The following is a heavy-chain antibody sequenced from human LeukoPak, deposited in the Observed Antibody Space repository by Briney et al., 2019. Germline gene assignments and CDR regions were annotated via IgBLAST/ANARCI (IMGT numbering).Heavy chain of an antibody. CDR3: ARTHMSMVRGVIIPKIFDY. Sequence: SETLSLTCAVYGGSFSGYYWSWIRQPPGKGLEWIGEINHSGSTNYNPSPKSRVTISVDTSKNQFSLKLSSVTAADTAVYYCARTHMSMVRGVIIPKIFDYWGQGTLVTVSS. CDR2: INHSGST. J-gene: IGHJ4*02. D-gene: IGHD3-10*01. V-gene: IGHV4-34*01. CDR1: GGSFSGYY.